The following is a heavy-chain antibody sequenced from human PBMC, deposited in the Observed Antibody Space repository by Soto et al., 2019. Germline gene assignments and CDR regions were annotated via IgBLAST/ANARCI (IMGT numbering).Heavy chain of an antibody. V-gene: IGHV3-23*01. CDR3: AKDLLQLGNWFDH. D-gene: IGHD5-18*01. CDR2: ISGSGGST. J-gene: IGHJ5*02. Sequence: PXGSLRLSCAASGFTLSSYAMSWVRQAPGKGLEWVSAISGSGGSTYYADSVKGRFTISRDNSKNTLYLQMNSLRAEDTAVYYCAKDLLQLGNWFDHWGQGTLVTVSS. CDR1: GFTLSSYA.